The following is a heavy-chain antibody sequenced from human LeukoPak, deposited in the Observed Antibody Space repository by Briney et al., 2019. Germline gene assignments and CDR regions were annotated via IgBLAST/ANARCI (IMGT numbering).Heavy chain of an antibody. V-gene: IGHV7-4-1*02. Sequence: ASVKVSCKASGYTFTSYAMNWVRQAPGQGLEWMGWINTNTGNQTYAQGFTGRFVFSLDTSVSTAYLQISSLKAEDTAVYYCARDPTGEYYYYGMDVWGQGTTVTVSS. CDR3: ARDPTGEYYYYGMDV. CDR2: INTNTGNQ. J-gene: IGHJ6*02. D-gene: IGHD3-16*01. CDR1: GYTFTSYA.